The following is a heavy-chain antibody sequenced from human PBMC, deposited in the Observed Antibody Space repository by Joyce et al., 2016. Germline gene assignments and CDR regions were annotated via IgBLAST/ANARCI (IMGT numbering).Heavy chain of an antibody. Sequence: EGQLLESGGGLVQPGGSLRLSCRAIGFSFSNYDMNWVRQAPGKGLEWVAGISGSGERTDYADSMKGRLTISRDNSRKTLYLLMTSLRAEDTALYYCAQRSQTYYDYYLDVWGNGTTVTVSS. J-gene: IGHJ6*03. V-gene: IGHV3-23*01. CDR2: ISGSGERT. CDR3: AQRSQTYYDYYLDV. CDR1: GFSFSNYD. D-gene: IGHD3-16*01.